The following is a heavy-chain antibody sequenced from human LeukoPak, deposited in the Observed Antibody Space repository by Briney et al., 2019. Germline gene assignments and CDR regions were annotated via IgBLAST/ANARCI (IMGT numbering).Heavy chain of an antibody. V-gene: IGHV4-59*01. Sequence: SETLSLTCTVSGGSISSYYWSWIRQPPGKGLEWIGYIYYSGSTNYYPSLKSRVTISVDTSKNQFSLKLSSVTAADTAVYYCARSGWTYYYGSGSYGPFDIWGQGTMVTVSS. CDR1: GGSISSYY. CDR3: ARSGWTYYYGSGSYGPFDI. CDR2: IYYSGST. J-gene: IGHJ3*02. D-gene: IGHD3-10*01.